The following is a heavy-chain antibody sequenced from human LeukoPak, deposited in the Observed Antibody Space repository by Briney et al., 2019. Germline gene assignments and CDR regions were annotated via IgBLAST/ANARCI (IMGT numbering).Heavy chain of an antibody. CDR3: ARWETYCSGGSCYDAFDI. V-gene: IGHV3-30*01. Sequence: PGGSLRLSCAASGFTFSSYAMHWVRQAPGKGLEWVAVISYDGSNKYYADSVKGRFTISRDKSKNTLYLQMNSLRAEDTAVYYCARWETYCSGGSCYDAFDIWGQGTMVTLSS. J-gene: IGHJ3*02. D-gene: IGHD2-15*01. CDR1: GFTFSSYA. CDR2: ISYDGSNK.